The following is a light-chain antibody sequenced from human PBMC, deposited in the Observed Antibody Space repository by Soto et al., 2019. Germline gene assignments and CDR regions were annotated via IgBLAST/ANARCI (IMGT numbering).Light chain of an antibody. J-gene: IGKJ4*01. CDR2: DAS. CDR3: QQHSNLPPLT. V-gene: IGKV3-11*01. Sequence: EIVLTQSPATLSLSPGERATLSCRASQSVGGYLDWYQQKPGQAPRLLIYDASNRASGIPARFSGSGSGTDFTLTISSLEPEDLAVYYCQQHSNLPPLTFGGGTKVEIK. CDR1: QSVGGY.